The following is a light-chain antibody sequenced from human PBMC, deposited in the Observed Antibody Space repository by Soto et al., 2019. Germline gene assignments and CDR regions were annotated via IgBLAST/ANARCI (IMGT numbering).Light chain of an antibody. CDR1: SSDFGAYNY. Sequence: QSALTQPASVSGSPGQSITISCSGTSSDFGAYNYVSWYQQYPGKAPKLMIHDDTTRPSGVSNRFTGAKSGNTASLTISGLEADDYADYFCNYYTRPSTRVFGGGTQLTVL. CDR3: NYYTRPSTRV. CDR2: DDT. J-gene: IGLJ2*01. V-gene: IGLV2-14*01.